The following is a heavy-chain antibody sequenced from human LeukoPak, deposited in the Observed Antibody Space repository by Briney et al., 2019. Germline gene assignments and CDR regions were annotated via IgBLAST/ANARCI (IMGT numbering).Heavy chain of an antibody. Sequence: GGSLRLSCAASGFTFSSYRMNWVRQAPGKGLEWVSYISSSSSTIYYADSVKGRFTISRDNAKNSLYLQMNSPRAEDTAVYYCARDIEDFVGNQALDYWGQGTLVTVSS. CDR3: ARDIEDFVGNQALDY. CDR2: ISSSSSTI. D-gene: IGHD1-14*01. CDR1: GFTFSSYR. J-gene: IGHJ4*02. V-gene: IGHV3-48*01.